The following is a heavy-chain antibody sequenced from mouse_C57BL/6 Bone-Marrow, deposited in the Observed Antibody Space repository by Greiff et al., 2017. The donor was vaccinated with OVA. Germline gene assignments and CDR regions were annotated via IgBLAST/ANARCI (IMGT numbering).Heavy chain of an antibody. CDR3: TRWIYFDY. CDR1: GFNIKDDY. Sequence: EVQLQQSGAELAKPGASVKLSCTASGFNIKDDYMHWVKQRPEQGLEWIGWIDPENGDTEYASKFQGKATITADTSSNTAYLQLSSLTSEDTAVYYCTRWIYFDYWGQGTTLTVSS. D-gene: IGHD2-3*01. V-gene: IGHV14-4*01. CDR2: IDPENGDT. J-gene: IGHJ2*01.